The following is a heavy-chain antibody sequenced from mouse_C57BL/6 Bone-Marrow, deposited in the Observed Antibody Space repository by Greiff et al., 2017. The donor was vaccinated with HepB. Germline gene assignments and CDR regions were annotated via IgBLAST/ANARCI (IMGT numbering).Heavy chain of an antibody. V-gene: IGHV5-15*01. D-gene: IGHD1-1*02. Sequence: EVQLVESGGGLVQPGGSLKLSCAASGFTFSDYGMAWVRQAPRKGPEWVAFISNLAYSIYYADTVTGRFTISRENAKNTLYLEMSSLRSEDTAMYYCARYGGVFDYWGQGTTLTVSS. CDR2: ISNLAYSI. J-gene: IGHJ2*01. CDR1: GFTFSDYG. CDR3: ARYGGVFDY.